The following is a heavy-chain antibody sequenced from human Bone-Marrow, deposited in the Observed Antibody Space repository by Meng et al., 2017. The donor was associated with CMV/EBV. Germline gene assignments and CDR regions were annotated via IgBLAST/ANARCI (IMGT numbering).Heavy chain of an antibody. CDR2: INRSGST. Sequence: SETLSLTCAVYGGSFSGYYWSWIRQPPGKGLEWIGEINRSGSTNYNPSLKSRVTISVDTSKNQFSLKLSSVTAADTAVYYCARVGKAVAGTANCPPDYWGQGTRVTVSS. CDR1: GGSFSGYY. V-gene: IGHV4-34*01. CDR3: ARVGKAVAGTANCPPDY. D-gene: IGHD6-19*01. J-gene: IGHJ4*02.